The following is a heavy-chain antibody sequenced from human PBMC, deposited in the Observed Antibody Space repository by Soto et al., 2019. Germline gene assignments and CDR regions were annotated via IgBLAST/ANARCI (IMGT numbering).Heavy chain of an antibody. CDR2: ISGSGGST. J-gene: IGHJ6*02. CDR1: GFTFSSYA. D-gene: IGHD3-9*01. Sequence: GGSLRLSCAASGFTFSSYAMSWVRQAPGKGLEWVSAISGSGGSTYYADSVKGRFTISRDNSKNTLHLQMNSLRAEDTAVYYCAKDPLKGYDILTGYYNVHYYGMDVWGQGTTVTVSS. V-gene: IGHV3-23*01. CDR3: AKDPLKGYDILTGYYNVHYYGMDV.